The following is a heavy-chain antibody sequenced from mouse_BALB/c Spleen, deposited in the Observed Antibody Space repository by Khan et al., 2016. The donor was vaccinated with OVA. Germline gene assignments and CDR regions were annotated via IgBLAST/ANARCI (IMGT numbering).Heavy chain of an antibody. CDR2: IYPYNDDT. CDR1: GYTFTSYV. J-gene: IGHJ2*01. CDR3: AKNDRYDVYFDY. V-gene: IGHV1S136*01. D-gene: IGHD2-14*01. Sequence: VQLQQSGPELVKPGASVRMSCKASGYTFTSYVMHWVKQKPGQGLEWIGYIYPYNDDTKYNEKFKGKATLTSDKSSSTAYMELSSLTSEDSAVYDCAKNDRYDVYFDYWGQGTTLTVSS.